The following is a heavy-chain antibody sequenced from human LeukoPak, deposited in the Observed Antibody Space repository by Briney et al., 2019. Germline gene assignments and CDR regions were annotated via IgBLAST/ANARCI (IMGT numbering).Heavy chain of an antibody. Sequence: SSETLSLTCAVYGGSFSGYYWSWIRQPPGKGLEWIGYIYYSGSTNYNPSLKSRVTISVDTSKNQFSLKLSSVTAADTAVYYCARVDCSSTSCYTPQYYFDYWGQGTLVTVSS. CDR1: GGSFSGYY. CDR2: IYYSGST. CDR3: ARVDCSSTSCYTPQYYFDY. V-gene: IGHV4-59*01. J-gene: IGHJ4*02. D-gene: IGHD2-2*02.